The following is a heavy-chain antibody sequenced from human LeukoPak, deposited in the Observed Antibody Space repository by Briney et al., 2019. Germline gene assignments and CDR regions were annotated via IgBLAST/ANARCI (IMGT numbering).Heavy chain of an antibody. Sequence: GGSLRLSCAASAFTFRSYGMHWVRQAPGKGLEWVAVISYDGSNKYYADSVKGRFTISRDNSKNTLYLQMNSLRAEDTAVYYCAKHGDYKNYYYYYYMDVWGKGTTVTVSS. J-gene: IGHJ6*03. V-gene: IGHV3-30*18. CDR3: AKHGDYKNYYYYYYMDV. CDR2: ISYDGSNK. CDR1: AFTFRSYG. D-gene: IGHD4-17*01.